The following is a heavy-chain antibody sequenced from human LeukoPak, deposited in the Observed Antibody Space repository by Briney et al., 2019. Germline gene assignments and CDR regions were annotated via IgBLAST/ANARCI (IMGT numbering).Heavy chain of an antibody. Sequence: GGPVRLSCAASGFTFSIYAMSWVRHAPGKGLEWVSALSANGINTYYRGSVKGRFTISRDNSKNTLYLQMSSLRAEDTAVYYCAKDKSYAFDSWGQGTPVTLYS. D-gene: IGHD2-2*01. CDR1: GFTFSIYA. J-gene: IGHJ4*02. V-gene: IGHV3-23*01. CDR2: LSANGINT. CDR3: AKDKSYAFDS.